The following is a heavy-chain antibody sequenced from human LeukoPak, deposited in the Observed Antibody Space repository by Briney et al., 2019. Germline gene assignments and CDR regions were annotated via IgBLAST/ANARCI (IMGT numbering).Heavy chain of an antibody. CDR2: IYYSGST. J-gene: IGHJ5*02. CDR1: GGSISSSSYY. CDR3: ARRGSSWYWFDP. D-gene: IGHD6-13*01. Sequence: PSETLSLTCTVSGGSISSSSYYWGWIRQPPGKGLEWIGSIYYSGSTYYNPSLKSRVTISVDTSKNQFSLKLSSVTAADTAVYYCARRGSSWYWFDPWGQGTLVTVSS. V-gene: IGHV4-39*01.